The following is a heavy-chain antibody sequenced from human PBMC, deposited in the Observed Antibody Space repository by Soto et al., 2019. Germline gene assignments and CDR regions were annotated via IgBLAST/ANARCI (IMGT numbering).Heavy chain of an antibody. CDR3: AKDADFGSWSMYG. CDR1: GLKFNSYA. J-gene: IGHJ6*02. V-gene: IGHV3-23*01. CDR2: LGCTGQGR. Sequence: SCAASGLKFNSYAMTWVRQAQGNGREWGSILGCTGQGRYYVYSGKGPFTVSRDNSRNTLSLQINSRRTEYTDVFYCAKDADFGSWSMYGWGQGTTGTV. D-gene: IGHD3-3*01.